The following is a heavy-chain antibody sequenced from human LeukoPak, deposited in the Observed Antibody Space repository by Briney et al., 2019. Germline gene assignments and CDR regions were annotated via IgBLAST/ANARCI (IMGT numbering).Heavy chain of an antibody. CDR3: AKRGSVGTLGHFDY. J-gene: IGHJ4*02. CDR1: GFSFSRYS. D-gene: IGHD6-13*01. CDR2: ISSDGSTI. Sequence: PGGSLRLSCTASGFSFSRYSMNWVRQAPGKGLEWISYISSDGSTIYYADSVKGRFTISRDNARNSLYLQMNSLRAEDTAVYYCAKRGSVGTLGHFDYWGQGTLVTVSS. V-gene: IGHV3-48*01.